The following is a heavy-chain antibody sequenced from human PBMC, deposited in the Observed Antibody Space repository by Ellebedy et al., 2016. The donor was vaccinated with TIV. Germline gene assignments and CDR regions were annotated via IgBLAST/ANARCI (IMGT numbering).Heavy chain of an antibody. Sequence: GESLKISCAASGFTFSSYAMNWVRQAPGKGLEWVTGIIGSGGSTNYVDSVKGRFTISRDNSKNTLFLQMNSLRGEDTAVNYCERSPKDHFYHGMDVWGQGTPVTVSS. CDR2: IIGSGGST. V-gene: IGHV3-23*01. J-gene: IGHJ6*02. D-gene: IGHD2/OR15-2a*01. CDR3: ERSPKDHFYHGMDV. CDR1: GFTFSSYA.